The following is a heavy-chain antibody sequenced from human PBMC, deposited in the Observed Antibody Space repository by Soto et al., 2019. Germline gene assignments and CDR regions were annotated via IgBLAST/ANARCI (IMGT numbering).Heavy chain of an antibody. J-gene: IGHJ4*02. CDR3: AKDWYGDYLGFDY. CDR2: ISYDGSNK. D-gene: IGHD4-17*01. V-gene: IGHV3-30*18. Sequence: QVQLVESGGGVVQPGRSLRLSCAASGFTFSSYGMHWVRQAPGKGLEWVAVISYDGSNKYYADSVKGRFTISRDNSKNTLYLQMNSLRAEDTAVYYCAKDWYGDYLGFDYWGQGTLVTVSS. CDR1: GFTFSSYG.